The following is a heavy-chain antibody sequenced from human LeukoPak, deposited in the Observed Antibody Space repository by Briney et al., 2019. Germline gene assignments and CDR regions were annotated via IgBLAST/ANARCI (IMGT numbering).Heavy chain of an antibody. V-gene: IGHV3-33*01. CDR3: ARGSSPHSSTGTFNWFDP. J-gene: IGHJ5*02. Sequence: GRSLRLSCAASGFSFNTYDMHWVRQAPGKGLEWVAIIWYDGSREYLADSVKGRFTISRDKSKNTLYLQMNSLRAEDTAVYYCARGSSPHSSTGTFNWFDPWGQGTLVTVSS. CDR2: IWYDGSRE. D-gene: IGHD1-14*01. CDR1: GFSFNTYD.